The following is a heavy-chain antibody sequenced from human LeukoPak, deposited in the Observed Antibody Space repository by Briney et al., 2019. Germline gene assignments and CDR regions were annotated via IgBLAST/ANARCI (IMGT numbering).Heavy chain of an antibody. J-gene: IGHJ4*02. D-gene: IGHD1-26*01. CDR2: INTSGGRT. V-gene: IGHV1-46*03. CDR3: ASGSYYYFDY. Sequence: GASVKVSCKASGYTFTSYYMHWVRQAHGQGNEWMGIINTSGGRTTNAQKFQGRVTMTRDTSTSTVYMELSSLRSEDTAVYYCASGSYYYFDYWGQGTLVTVSS. CDR1: GYTFTSYY.